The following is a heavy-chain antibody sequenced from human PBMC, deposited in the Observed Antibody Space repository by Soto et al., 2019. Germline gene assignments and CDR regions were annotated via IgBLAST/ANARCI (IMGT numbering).Heavy chain of an antibody. Sequence: PGESLKISCKGSGYRFSSYWISWVRQMPGKGLEWMGRIDPSDSYTNYSPSFQGHVTISADKSISTAYLQWSSLKASDTAMYYCAIHNNGPAYWFDPWGQGTLVTVSS. J-gene: IGHJ5*02. CDR1: GYRFSSYW. CDR2: IDPSDSYT. D-gene: IGHD1-20*01. V-gene: IGHV5-10-1*01. CDR3: AIHNNGPAYWFDP.